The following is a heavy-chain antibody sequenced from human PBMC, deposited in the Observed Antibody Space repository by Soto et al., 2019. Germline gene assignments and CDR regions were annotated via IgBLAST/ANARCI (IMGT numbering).Heavy chain of an antibody. CDR1: GYTFTSYD. CDR2: MNPNSGNT. Sequence: QVQLVQSGAEVKKPGASVKVSCKAAGYTFTSYDINWMRQATGQGFEWMGWMNPNSGNTGYAQKLQGRVTMTRDTYIRTAFMELGDLRSEDTAVYYCARGPRNWGVDYWGQGTLVTVSS. V-gene: IGHV1-8*01. J-gene: IGHJ4*02. D-gene: IGHD7-27*01. CDR3: ARGPRNWGVDY.